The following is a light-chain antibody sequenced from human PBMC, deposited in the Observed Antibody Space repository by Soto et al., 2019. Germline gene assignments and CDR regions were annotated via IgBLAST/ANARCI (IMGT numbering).Light chain of an antibody. V-gene: IGKV3-20*01. CDR1: QSVSSSY. CDR2: SAS. J-gene: IGKJ4*01. CDR3: QQYGSSPLT. Sequence: EIVLTQSPGTLSLSPGERATLSCRASQSVSSSYLAWYQQKLGQAPRLLISSASSRATGIPDRFSGSGSGTDFALTIDRLEPEDFALYYCQQYGSSPLTFGGGTKVEIK.